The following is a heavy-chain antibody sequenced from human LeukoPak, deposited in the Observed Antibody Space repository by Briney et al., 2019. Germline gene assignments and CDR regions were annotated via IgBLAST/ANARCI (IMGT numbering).Heavy chain of an antibody. CDR1: GGTFSSYA. Sequence: SVKVSCKASGGTFSSYAISWVRQAPGQGLEWMGGIIPIFGTANYAQKFQGRVTITTDESTSTAYMELSSPRSEDTAVYYCARNLFSGSYYAFDIWGQGTMVTVSS. J-gene: IGHJ3*02. D-gene: IGHD3-10*02. V-gene: IGHV1-69*05. CDR3: ARNLFSGSYYAFDI. CDR2: IIPIFGTA.